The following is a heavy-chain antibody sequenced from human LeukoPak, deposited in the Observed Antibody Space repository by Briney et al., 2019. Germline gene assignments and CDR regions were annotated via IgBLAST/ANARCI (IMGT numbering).Heavy chain of an antibody. Sequence: SETLSLTCTVSGGSISSYYWSWIRQPPGKGLEWIGYIYYSGSTNYNPSLKSRVTISVDTSKNQFSLKLSSVTAADTAVYYCARPLTAAAGCFDLWGRGTLVTVSS. CDR2: IYYSGST. CDR3: ARPLTAAAGCFDL. CDR1: GGSISSYY. D-gene: IGHD6-13*01. J-gene: IGHJ2*01. V-gene: IGHV4-59*01.